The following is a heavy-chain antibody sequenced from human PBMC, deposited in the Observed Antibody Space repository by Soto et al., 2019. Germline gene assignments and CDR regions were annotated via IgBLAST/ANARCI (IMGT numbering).Heavy chain of an antibody. J-gene: IGHJ5*02. CDR1: GGSITSSSHF. Sequence: SETLSLTCSASGGSITSSSHFWGWVRQPPGKGLEWIRTIYFTGNTYYTPSLKSRLTMSIDTSKNEFSLRLNSVTAADTAVYYCAGQTFTIAAASYGRSNWFDPWGPGTLVTVSS. D-gene: IGHD6-25*01. CDR3: AGQTFTIAAASYGRSNWFDP. CDR2: IYFTGNT. V-gene: IGHV4-39*01.